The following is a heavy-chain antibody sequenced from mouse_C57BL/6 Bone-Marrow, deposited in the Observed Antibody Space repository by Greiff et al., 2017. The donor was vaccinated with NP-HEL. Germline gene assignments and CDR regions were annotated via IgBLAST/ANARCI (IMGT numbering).Heavy chain of an antibody. CDR2: LHPSDSDT. Sequence: VQLQQPGAELVKPGASVKVSCKASGYTFTSYWMHWVKQRPGQGLEWIGRLHPSDSDTNYNQQFKGKATLTVDKSSSTAYMQLSSLTSEDSAVYYCAIDGYYPLYYAMDYWGQGTSVTVSS. CDR3: AIDGYYPLYYAMDY. V-gene: IGHV1-74*01. J-gene: IGHJ4*01. D-gene: IGHD2-3*01. CDR1: GYTFTSYW.